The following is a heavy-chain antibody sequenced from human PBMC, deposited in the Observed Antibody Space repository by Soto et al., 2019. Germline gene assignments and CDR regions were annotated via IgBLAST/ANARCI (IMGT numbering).Heavy chain of an antibody. CDR2: IWYDGSNK. D-gene: IGHD3-3*01. V-gene: IGHV3-33*01. CDR1: GFTFISYG. CDR3: ARGLQPNYDFWSGYWNYYYYGMDX. J-gene: IGHJ6*02. Sequence: GGSLILSCAASGFTFISYGMHWVRQAPGKGLEWVAVIWYDGSNKYYADSVKGRFTISRDNSKNTLYLQMNSLRAEDTAVYYCARGLQPNYDFWSGYWNYYYYGMDXWGQGTTVTVSS.